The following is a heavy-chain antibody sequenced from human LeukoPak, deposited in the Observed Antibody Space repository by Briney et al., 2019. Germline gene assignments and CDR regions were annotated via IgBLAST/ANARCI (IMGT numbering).Heavy chain of an antibody. V-gene: IGHV4-59*01. Sequence: SEILSLTCTVSGGSISDYYWSWIRQPPEKGLERIGYIYYSGSTTYNPSLKSRVTISVDTSKNQFSLKLASVTAADTAVYYCARGTGLNYWGQGTLVTVSS. CDR2: IYYSGST. CDR3: ARGTGLNY. CDR1: GGSISDYY. J-gene: IGHJ4*02.